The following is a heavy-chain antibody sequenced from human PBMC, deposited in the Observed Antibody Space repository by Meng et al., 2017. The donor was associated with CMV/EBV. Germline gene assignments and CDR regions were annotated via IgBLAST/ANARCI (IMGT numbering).Heavy chain of an antibody. J-gene: IGHJ3*02. CDR3: ANGRSQNHYDSSGYSKPPHDAFDI. Sequence: GESLKISCAASGFTFDDYAMHWVRQAPGKGLEWVSLISWGGGSTYYADSVKGRFTISRDNSKNSLYLQMNSLRAEDTALYYCANGRSQNHYDSSGYSKPPHDAFDIWGQGTMVTVSS. CDR1: GFTFDDYA. V-gene: IGHV3-43D*03. CDR2: ISWGGGST. D-gene: IGHD3-22*01.